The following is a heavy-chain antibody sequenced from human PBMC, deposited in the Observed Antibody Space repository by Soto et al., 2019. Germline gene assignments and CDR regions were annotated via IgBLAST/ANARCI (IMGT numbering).Heavy chain of an antibody. CDR3: ASLALPHTNYPDY. Sequence: QLQLQESGPGLVKPSETLSLTCTVSGGSVNTGSYYWGWIRQPPGKGLEWIGGIYYSGSTHYSLSLKSRVKISLVTSKNQFSLNLTSVTAADAAVYYCASLALPHTNYPDYCGQGALLTVSS. CDR2: IYYSGST. J-gene: IGHJ4*02. D-gene: IGHD2-8*01. V-gene: IGHV4-39*01. CDR1: GGSVNTGSYY.